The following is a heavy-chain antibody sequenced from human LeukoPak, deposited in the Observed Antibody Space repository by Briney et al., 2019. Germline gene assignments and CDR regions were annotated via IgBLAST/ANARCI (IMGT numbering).Heavy chain of an antibody. CDR1: GFTFSSYE. J-gene: IGHJ4*02. V-gene: IGHV3-48*03. D-gene: IGHD3-22*01. Sequence: QAGGSLRLSCAASGFTFSSYEMNWVRQAPGKGLEWVSYISSSGSTIYYADSVKGRFTISRDNAKNSLYLQMNSLRAEDTAVYYCARYPFSPWDYDSSGQHYFDYWGQGTLVTVSS. CDR2: ISSSGSTI. CDR3: ARYPFSPWDYDSSGQHYFDY.